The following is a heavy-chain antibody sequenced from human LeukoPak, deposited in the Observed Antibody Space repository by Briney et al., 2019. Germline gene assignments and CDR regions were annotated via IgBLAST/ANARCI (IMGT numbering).Heavy chain of an antibody. CDR3: AKGGYNNIWSAVDF. D-gene: IGHD6-13*01. CDR1: GFTFSSYG. Sequence: GRSLRLSCAASGFTFSSYGMHWVRQAPGKGLEWVAVISYDGSNKYYADSVKGRFTISRDNSKNTLYLQMNSLRAEDTALYYCAKGGYNNIWSAVDFWGQGTLVTVSS. CDR2: ISYDGSNK. V-gene: IGHV3-30*18. J-gene: IGHJ4*02.